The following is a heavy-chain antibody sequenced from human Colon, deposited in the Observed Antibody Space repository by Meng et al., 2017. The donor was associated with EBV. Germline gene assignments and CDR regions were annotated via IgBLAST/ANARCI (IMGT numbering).Heavy chain of an antibody. CDR2: IHHSGSA. V-gene: IGHV4-30-4*01. CDR1: GGSMSSGNYY. D-gene: IGHD2-21*01. Sequence: VQLHEAGPGLVEPSQTLSLTCTASGGSMSSGNYYWSWIRQPPGKGLEWIGYIHHSGSAYYNPSLKSRVSISVDTSKNQFSLNLNSMTAADTAVYYCASFDHIPRRNYFDYWGQGTLVTVSS. J-gene: IGHJ4*02. CDR3: ASFDHIPRRNYFDY.